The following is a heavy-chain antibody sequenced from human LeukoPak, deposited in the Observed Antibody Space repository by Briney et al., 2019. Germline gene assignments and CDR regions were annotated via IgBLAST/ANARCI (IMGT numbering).Heavy chain of an antibody. CDR3: ARSPLEYSTPTFDY. CDR1: GGTFSSYA. D-gene: IGHD6-6*01. V-gene: IGHV1-69*05. Sequence: ASVKVSRKASGGTFSSYAISWVRQAPGQGLEWMGRIIPIFGTANYAQKFQGRVTITTDESTSTAYMELSSLRSEDTAVYYCARSPLEYSTPTFDYWGQGTLVTVSS. CDR2: IIPIFGTA. J-gene: IGHJ4*02.